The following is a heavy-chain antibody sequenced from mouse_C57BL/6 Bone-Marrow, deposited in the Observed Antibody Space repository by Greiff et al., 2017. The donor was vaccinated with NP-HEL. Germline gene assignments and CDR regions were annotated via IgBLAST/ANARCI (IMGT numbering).Heavy chain of an antibody. V-gene: IGHV1-55*01. CDR3: ARKRVYYGSRWYFDV. J-gene: IGHJ1*03. CDR1: GYTFTSYW. CDR2: IYPGSGST. Sequence: QVQLQQPGAELVKPGASVKMSCKASGYTFTSYWITWVKQRPGQCLEWIGDIYPGSGSTNYNEKFKSKATLTVDTSSSTAYMQLSSLTSEDSAVYYCARKRVYYGSRWYFDVWGTGTTVTVSS. D-gene: IGHD1-1*01.